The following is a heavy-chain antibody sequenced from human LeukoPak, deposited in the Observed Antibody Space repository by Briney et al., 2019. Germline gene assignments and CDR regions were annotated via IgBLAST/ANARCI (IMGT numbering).Heavy chain of an antibody. Sequence: GGPLTLSCAASGFTFSSYAMSWVSQAPGKGLDLVSAISGSGGSTYYAYSVKGRFTIFRDDYKNTLYLQMNRLRAEDTAVYYCAKSGTMIVVVIGDFDYWGQGTLVTVSS. CDR3: AKSGTMIVVVIGDFDY. CDR1: GFTFSSYA. CDR2: ISGSGGST. D-gene: IGHD3-22*01. V-gene: IGHV3-23*01. J-gene: IGHJ4*02.